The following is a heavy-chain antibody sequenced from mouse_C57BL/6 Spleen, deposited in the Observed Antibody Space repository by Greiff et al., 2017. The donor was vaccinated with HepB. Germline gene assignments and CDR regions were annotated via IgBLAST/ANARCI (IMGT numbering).Heavy chain of an antibody. CDR3: ARGKGELGTYAMDY. CDR2: INPYNGGT. D-gene: IGHD4-1*01. CDR1: GYTFTDYY. Sequence: EVQLQQSGPVLVKPGASVKMSCKASGYTFTDYYMNWVKQSHGKSLEWIGVINPYNGGTSYNQKFKGKATLTVDKSSSTAYMELNSLTSEDSAVYYCARGKGELGTYAMDYWGQGTSVTVSS. J-gene: IGHJ4*01. V-gene: IGHV1-19*01.